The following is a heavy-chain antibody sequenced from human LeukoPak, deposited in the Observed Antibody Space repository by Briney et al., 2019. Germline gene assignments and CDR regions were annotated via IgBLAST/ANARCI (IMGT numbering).Heavy chain of an antibody. V-gene: IGHV3-30*18. CDR2: ISYDGSNK. J-gene: IGHJ6*02. CDR1: GFTFSSYG. Sequence: GGSLRLSCAASGFTFSSYGMHWVRQAPGKGLEWVAVISYDGSNKYYADSVKGRFTISRDNSKNTLYLQMNSLRAEDTAVYYCAKDQGSGSGSYYNLHYYYYYGMDVWGQGTTVTVSS. D-gene: IGHD3-10*01. CDR3: AKDQGSGSGSYYNLHYYYYYGMDV.